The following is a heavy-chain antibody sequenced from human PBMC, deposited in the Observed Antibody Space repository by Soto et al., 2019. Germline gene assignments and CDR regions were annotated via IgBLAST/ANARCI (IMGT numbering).Heavy chain of an antibody. D-gene: IGHD4-17*01. CDR3: AKGASTTVFAFNDY. Sequence: EVQLVESGGGLVQPGRSLRLSCAASGFTFDDYAMHWVRQGPGKGLEWVSSISWNSGNLGYADSVKGRFTISRDNAKNSLYLQMNSLRGEDTALYYCAKGASTTVFAFNDYWGQGTLDTVPS. CDR1: GFTFDDYA. CDR2: ISWNSGNL. J-gene: IGHJ4*02. V-gene: IGHV3-9*01.